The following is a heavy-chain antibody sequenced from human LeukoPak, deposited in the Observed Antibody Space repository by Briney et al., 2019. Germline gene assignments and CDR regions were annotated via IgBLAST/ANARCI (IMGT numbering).Heavy chain of an antibody. CDR3: ARVVSAVTSTFDY. Sequence: ASVKVSCKASGYSFTHHNVHWVRQAPGQALEWMGWIKPNNGDTKFSQKFQDRVTLTSDTSIDTAYMEMSGLTSDDTAIYYCARVVSAVTSTFDYWGQGTLVTVSS. V-gene: IGHV1-2*02. CDR1: GYSFTHHN. J-gene: IGHJ4*02. D-gene: IGHD2-15*01. CDR2: IKPNNGDT.